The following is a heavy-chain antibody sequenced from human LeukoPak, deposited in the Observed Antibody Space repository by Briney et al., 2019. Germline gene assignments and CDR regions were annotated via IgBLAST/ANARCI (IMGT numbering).Heavy chain of an antibody. Sequence: GGSLRLSCAASGFTFSDHAMHWVRQAPGKGLEWVTVISYDGSNEYYADSVKGRFTISRDNSRNTLYLQMNSLRPEDTAVYYCAKVRDGNRGAVAAIDYWGQGTLVTVSS. J-gene: IGHJ4*02. CDR2: ISYDGSNE. V-gene: IGHV3-30*04. CDR1: GFTFSDHA. CDR3: AKVRDGNRGAVAAIDY. D-gene: IGHD6-19*01.